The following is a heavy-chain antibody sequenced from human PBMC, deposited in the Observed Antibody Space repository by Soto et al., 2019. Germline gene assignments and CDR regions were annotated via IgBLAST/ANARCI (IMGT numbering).Heavy chain of an antibody. D-gene: IGHD3-10*01. CDR1: GYIFTNND. CDR2: MNPGSGDT. Sequence: ASVKVSCKSSGYIFTNNDVSWVRQATGQGLEWMGWMNPGSGDTGYAQKFRGRVTMTRNISIATAYMELSSLRADDTAIYYCARMESLGSLNWFDPWGQGNLVTVSS. V-gene: IGHV1-8*01. CDR3: ARMESLGSLNWFDP. J-gene: IGHJ5*02.